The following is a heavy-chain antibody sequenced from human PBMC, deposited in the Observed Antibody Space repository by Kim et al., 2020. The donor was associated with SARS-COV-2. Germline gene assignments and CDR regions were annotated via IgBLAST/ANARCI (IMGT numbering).Heavy chain of an antibody. CDR1: GFTFSSYG. CDR2: ISDDGSNK. J-gene: IGHJ6*02. Sequence: GGSLRLSCAASGFTFSSYGMHWVRQAPGKGLEWVAVISDDGSNKYYADSVKGRFTISRDNYKNTLYLQMNSLRAEDTAVYYCARDPSIAVYYYGMDVWGQGPTVPVPS. CDR3: ARDPSIAVYYYGMDV. D-gene: IGHD6-19*01. V-gene: IGHV3-33*05.